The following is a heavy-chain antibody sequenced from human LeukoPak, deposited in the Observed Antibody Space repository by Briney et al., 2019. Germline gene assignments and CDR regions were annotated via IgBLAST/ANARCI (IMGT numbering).Heavy chain of an antibody. CDR2: ISSSSSTI. D-gene: IGHD1-26*01. J-gene: IGHJ4*02. CDR3: AKDRESIVGATTSDY. Sequence: GGSLRLSCAASGFTFSRYSMNWVRQAPGKGLEWVSHISSSSSTIYYADSVKGRFTISRDNSKNTLYLQMNSLRAEDTAVYYCAKDRESIVGATTSDYWGQGTLVTVSS. V-gene: IGHV3-48*01. CDR1: GFTFSRYS.